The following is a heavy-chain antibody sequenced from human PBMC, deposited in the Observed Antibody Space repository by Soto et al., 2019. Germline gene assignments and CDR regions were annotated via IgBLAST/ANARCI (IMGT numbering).Heavy chain of an antibody. D-gene: IGHD6-19*01. Sequence: QVQLVQSGAEVKKPGASVKVSCKASGYTFTSYYMHWVRQAPGQGLEWMGIINPSGGSTSYAQKFQGRVTMNRDTSTSTVYMELSSLRSEDTAVYYCARVGYSSGWYVGWFDPWGQGTLVTVSS. CDR2: INPSGGST. V-gene: IGHV1-46*01. CDR3: ARVGYSSGWYVGWFDP. CDR1: GYTFTSYY. J-gene: IGHJ5*02.